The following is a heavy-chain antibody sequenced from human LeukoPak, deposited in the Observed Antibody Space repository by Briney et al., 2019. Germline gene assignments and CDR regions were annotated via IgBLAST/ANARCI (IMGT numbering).Heavy chain of an antibody. CDR2: ITATAGTT. D-gene: IGHD6-19*01. V-gene: IGHV3-23*01. CDR1: GFRFSSYS. J-gene: IGHJ4*02. CDR3: AKDLDGSGMYGGIDS. Sequence: GGSLRLSCAASGFRFSSYSMHWVRQAPGKGLEWVSAITATAGTTYYADSVKGRFTISRDISKNTLFLQMSSLRAEDTAVYYCAKDLDGSGMYGGIDSWGQGTLVIVSS.